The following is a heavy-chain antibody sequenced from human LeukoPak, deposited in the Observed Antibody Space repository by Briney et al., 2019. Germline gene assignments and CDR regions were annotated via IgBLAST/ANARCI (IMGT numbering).Heavy chain of an antibody. CDR2: IYYSGST. J-gene: IGHJ3*02. Sequence: SETLSLTCTVSGGSISSYYWSWIRQPPGKGLEWIGYIYYSGSTNYNPSLESRVTISVDTSKNQFSLKLRSVTAADTAVYYCARQGRHSDAFDIWGQGTMVTVSS. D-gene: IGHD3-10*01. V-gene: IGHV4-59*08. CDR3: ARQGRHSDAFDI. CDR1: GGSISSYY.